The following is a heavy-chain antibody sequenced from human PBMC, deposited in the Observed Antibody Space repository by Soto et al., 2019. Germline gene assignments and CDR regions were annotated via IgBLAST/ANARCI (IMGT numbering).Heavy chain of an antibody. Sequence: ASVKVSCKASGYTFTSYGISWVRQAPGQGIEWMGWISAYNGNTNYAQKLQGRVTMTTDTSTSSAYMELRSLRSDDTAVYYCARPYFSSGYRHSYGKDVWRQGTTVIVA. CDR1: GYTFTSYG. CDR2: ISAYNGNT. CDR3: ARPYFSSGYRHSYGKDV. V-gene: IGHV1-18*01. J-gene: IGHJ6*02. D-gene: IGHD3-22*01.